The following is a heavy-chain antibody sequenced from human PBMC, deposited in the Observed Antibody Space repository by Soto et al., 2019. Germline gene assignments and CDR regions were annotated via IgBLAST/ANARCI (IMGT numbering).Heavy chain of an antibody. D-gene: IGHD3-22*01. Sequence: EVQLVESGGGLVQPGGSLRLSCAASGFTFSSYWMSWVRQAPGKGLEWVANRKQDGSEKYYVDSVKGRFTISRDNAKNSLYLQKNSLRVDDTAVYYCAREWGSRWAIVARDLDYWGQGTLVTVSS. V-gene: IGHV3-7*03. CDR2: RKQDGSEK. CDR1: GFTFSSYW. J-gene: IGHJ4*02. CDR3: AREWGSRWAIVARDLDY.